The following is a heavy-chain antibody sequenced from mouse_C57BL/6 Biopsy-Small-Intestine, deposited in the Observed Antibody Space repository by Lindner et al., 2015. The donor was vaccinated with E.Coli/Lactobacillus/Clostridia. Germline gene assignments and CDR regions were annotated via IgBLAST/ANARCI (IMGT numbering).Heavy chain of an antibody. Sequence: VQLQESGPELVKPGASVKISCKASGYSFTDYNMNWVKQSNGKGLEWIGVINPNYGTTSSNQKFKGKATLTVDQSSSTAYMQLNSQTSEDSAVYYCAITTVEGFGHWGQGTTLTVPS. CDR2: INPNYGTT. J-gene: IGHJ2*01. D-gene: IGHD1-1*01. V-gene: IGHV1-39*01. CDR3: AITTVEGFGH. CDR1: GYSFTDYN.